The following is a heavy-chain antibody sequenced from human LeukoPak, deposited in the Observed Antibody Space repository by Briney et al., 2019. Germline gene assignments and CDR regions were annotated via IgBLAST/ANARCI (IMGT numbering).Heavy chain of an antibody. CDR3: ARERTYYFDY. Sequence: ASETLSLTCTVSGGSISSSSYYWAWIRQPPGKGLEWIGSFYYSGSTYYNPSLESRVTISVDTSKNQFSLKLSSMTAADTAVYYCARERTYYFDYWGQGTQVTVSS. CDR1: GGSISSSSYY. V-gene: IGHV4-39*02. CDR2: FYYSGST. J-gene: IGHJ4*02.